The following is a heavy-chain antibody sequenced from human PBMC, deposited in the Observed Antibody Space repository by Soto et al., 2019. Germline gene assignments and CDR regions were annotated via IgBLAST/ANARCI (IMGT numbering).Heavy chain of an antibody. J-gene: IGHJ3*02. D-gene: IGHD6-13*01. CDR3: ARDRIGDSTRAFDI. CDR2: ISSSSSTI. V-gene: IGHV3-48*04. CDR1: GFTFSSYS. Sequence: GGYLRLSCAASGFTFSSYSMNWVRQAPGKGLEWVSYISSSSSTIYYADSVKGRFTISRDNAKNSLYLQMNSLRAEDTAVYYCARDRIGDSTRAFDIWGQGTMVTVSS.